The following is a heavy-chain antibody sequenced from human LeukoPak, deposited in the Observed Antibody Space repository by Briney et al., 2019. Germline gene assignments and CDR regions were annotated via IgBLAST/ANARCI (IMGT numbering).Heavy chain of an antibody. CDR2: IYYSGST. Sequence: SETLSLTCTISGGSISSSSYYWGWIRQPPGKGLEWIGSIYYSGSTYYNPSLKSRVTISVDTSKNQFSLKLSSVTAADTAVYYCARRRPPSFRYDYVWGSRGRGNNNAFDIWGQGTMVTVSS. CDR3: ARRRPPSFRYDYVWGSRGRGNNNAFDI. J-gene: IGHJ3*02. D-gene: IGHD3-16*01. V-gene: IGHV4-39*01. CDR1: GGSISSSSYY.